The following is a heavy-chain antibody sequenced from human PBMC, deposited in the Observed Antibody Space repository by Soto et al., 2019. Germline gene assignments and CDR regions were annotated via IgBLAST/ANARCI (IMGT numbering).Heavy chain of an antibody. CDR2: IRSKAYGGTT. V-gene: IGHV3-49*04. D-gene: IGHD7-27*01. J-gene: IGHJ4*02. CDR1: GFTFGDYA. CDR3: TRARTGGPYYFDY. Sequence: GGSLRLSCTASGFTFGDYAMSWVRQAPGKGLEWVGFIRSKAYGGTTEYAASVKGRFTISRDDSKSIAYLQMNSLKTGDTAVYYCTRARTGGPYYFDYWGQGTLVTVSS.